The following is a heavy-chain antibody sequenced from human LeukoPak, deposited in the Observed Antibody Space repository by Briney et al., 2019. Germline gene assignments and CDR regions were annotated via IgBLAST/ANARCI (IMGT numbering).Heavy chain of an antibody. CDR3: AKDAQNFEVAFNWFDP. CDR1: GFTLSIYG. D-gene: IGHD3-9*01. Sequence: GGSLRLSCAASGFTLSIYGMHWVRQAPGKGLEWVAVISYDGSNKYYADSVKGRFTISRDNSKNTLYLQMNSLRAEDTAVYYCAKDAQNFEVAFNWFDPWGQGTLVTVSS. J-gene: IGHJ5*02. CDR2: ISYDGSNK. V-gene: IGHV3-30*18.